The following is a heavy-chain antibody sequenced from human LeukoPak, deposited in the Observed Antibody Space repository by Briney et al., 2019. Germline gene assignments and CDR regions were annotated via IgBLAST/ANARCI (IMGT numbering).Heavy chain of an antibody. CDR3: ARGGTTFDY. D-gene: IGHD1-1*01. CDR1: GFTFSRYA. CDR2: ISYDGSNK. V-gene: IGHV3-30*04. Sequence: GGSLSLSCAASGFTFSRYAMHWVRQAPGKGLEWVAVISYDGSNKYYADSVKGRFTISRDNSKNTLYLQMNSLRAEETAVYYCARGGTTFDYWGQGTLVTVSS. J-gene: IGHJ4*02.